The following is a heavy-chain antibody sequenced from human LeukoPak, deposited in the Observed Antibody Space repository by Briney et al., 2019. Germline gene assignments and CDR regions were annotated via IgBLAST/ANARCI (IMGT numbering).Heavy chain of an antibody. CDR2: MNPNSGNT. CDR1: GYIFTSYD. CDR3: ATYDSSGYYPNYYYGMDV. D-gene: IGHD3-22*01. J-gene: IGHJ6*02. V-gene: IGHV1-8*01. Sequence: ASVTVSFKASGYIFTSYDINWVRQATGQGLEWMGWMNPNSGNTGYAQKFQGRVTMTRNTSISTAYMELSSLRSEDTAVYYCATYDSSGYYPNYYYGMDVWGQGTTVTVSS.